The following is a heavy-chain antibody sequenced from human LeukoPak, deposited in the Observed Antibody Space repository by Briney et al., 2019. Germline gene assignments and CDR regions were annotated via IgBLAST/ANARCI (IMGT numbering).Heavy chain of an antibody. V-gene: IGHV3-30*04. D-gene: IGHD3-22*01. CDR3: ARDNYDSSGPYYFDY. CDR1: GFTFSSYA. CDR2: ISYDGSNK. J-gene: IGHJ4*02. Sequence: PGRSLRLSCAASGFTFSSYAMHWVRQAPGKGLEWVAVISYDGSNKYYADSVKGRFTISRDNSKNTMYLQMNSLRAEDTAVYYCARDNYDSSGPYYFDYWGQGTLVTVSS.